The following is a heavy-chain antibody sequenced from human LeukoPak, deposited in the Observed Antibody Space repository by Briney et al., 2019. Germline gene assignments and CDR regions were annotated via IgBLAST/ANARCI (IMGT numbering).Heavy chain of an antibody. D-gene: IGHD7-27*01. Sequence: PSETLSLTCTVSGGSITDYYWSWIRQSPGKGLEWIGYIYYTGTSYNPSLKSRVTISADTSKNQFSLKLISVTAADTAVYYCASRKLGNDYWGQGTLVTVSS. CDR1: GGSITDYY. CDR3: ASRKLGNDY. CDR2: IYYTGT. V-gene: IGHV4-59*01. J-gene: IGHJ4*02.